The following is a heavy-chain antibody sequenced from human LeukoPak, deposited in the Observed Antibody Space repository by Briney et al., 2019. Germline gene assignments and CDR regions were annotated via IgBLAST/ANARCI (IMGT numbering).Heavy chain of an antibody. CDR2: VDPYDSNV. J-gene: IGHJ1*01. D-gene: IGHD6-19*01. V-gene: IGHV5-10-1*01. CDR3: ARLLGVASTDF. CDR1: GFTFTNYW. Sequence: GESLKISCQGSGFTFTNYWISWVRQMPGKGLEWMGKVDPYDSNVNYSPSFQGHVTISVDRSVSTAYLHWTSLRASDTATYYCARLLGVASTDFWGPGTRLTVTS.